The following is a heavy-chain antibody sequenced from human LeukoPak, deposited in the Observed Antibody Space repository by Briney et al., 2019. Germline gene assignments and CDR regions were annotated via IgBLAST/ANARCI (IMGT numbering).Heavy chain of an antibody. J-gene: IGHJ4*02. CDR1: GFTFSSYS. V-gene: IGHV3-21*01. CDR3: ARGGFGRGNYYNGPVAY. Sequence: KPGGSLRLSCAASGFTFSSYSMNWVRQAPGKGLEWVSSISSSSSYIYYADSVKGRFTISRDNAKNSLYLQMNSLRAEDTAVYHCARGGFGRGNYYNGPVAYWGQGTLVTVSS. D-gene: IGHD3-10*01. CDR2: ISSSSSYI.